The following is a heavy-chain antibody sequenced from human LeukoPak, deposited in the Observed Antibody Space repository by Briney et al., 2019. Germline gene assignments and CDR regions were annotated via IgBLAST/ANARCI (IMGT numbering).Heavy chain of an antibody. CDR1: GFTFSSYE. CDR2: IKQDGSEK. V-gene: IGHV3-7*01. J-gene: IGHJ3*02. Sequence: GGSLRLSCAASGFTFSSYEMNWVRQAPGKGLEWVANIKQDGSEKYYVDSVKGRFTISRDNAKNSLYLQMNSLRAEDTAVYYCARGVLRYFDWLSSAFDIWGQGTMVTVSS. D-gene: IGHD3-9*01. CDR3: ARGVLRYFDWLSSAFDI.